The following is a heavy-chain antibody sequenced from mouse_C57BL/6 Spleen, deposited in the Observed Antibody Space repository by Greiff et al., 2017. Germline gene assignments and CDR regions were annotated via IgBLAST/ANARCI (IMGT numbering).Heavy chain of an antibody. CDR1: GFTFTDYY. CDR2: IRNKANGYTT. V-gene: IGHV7-3*01. Sequence: EVKVVESGGGLVQPGGSLSLSCAASGFTFTDYYMSWVRQPPGKALEWLGFIRNKANGYTTEYSASVKGRFTISRDNSQSILYLQMNALRAEDSATYYCARYNSRNAMDYWGQGTSVTGSS. J-gene: IGHJ4*01. CDR3: ARYNSRNAMDY.